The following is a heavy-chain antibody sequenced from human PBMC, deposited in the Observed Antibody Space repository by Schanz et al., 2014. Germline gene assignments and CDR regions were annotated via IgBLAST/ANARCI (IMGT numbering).Heavy chain of an antibody. CDR1: GFTFRGHA. Sequence: QVQLVESGGGVVQPGTSLRLSCAASGFTFRGHAMHWVRQAPGQGLEKVAVTSTDGTKTYYAASVRGRFTISRDNSKNTVYLPMNSLRSADTAMYYCTRDRGALINHNDALDLWGQGKMVSVSS. CDR3: TRDRGALINHNDALDL. D-gene: IGHD3-16*01. J-gene: IGHJ3*01. V-gene: IGHV3-30*04. CDR2: TSTDGTKT.